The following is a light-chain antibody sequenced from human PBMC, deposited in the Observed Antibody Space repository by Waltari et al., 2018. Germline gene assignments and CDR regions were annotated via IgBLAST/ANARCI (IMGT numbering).Light chain of an antibody. J-gene: IGKJ3*01. V-gene: IGKV3-20*01. CDR2: RSY. CDR1: QSINSRY. Sequence: EIVLTQSQCTLSLSPGERATLSCWASQSINSRYLAWFQQKPGQAPRLLIYRSYNRATGIPDRFSGSGSGTDFTLTISRLEPEDFAVYYCQQYGSAPRFTFGPGTKVEIK. CDR3: QQYGSAPRFT.